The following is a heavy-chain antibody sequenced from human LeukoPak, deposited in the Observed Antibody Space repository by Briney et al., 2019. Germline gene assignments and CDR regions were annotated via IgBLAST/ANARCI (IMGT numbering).Heavy chain of an antibody. D-gene: IGHD6-6*01. CDR1: GGSINTNY. J-gene: IGHJ4*02. CDR2: IYSSGST. V-gene: IGHV4-59*08. CDR3: ARHEYIASYFDY. Sequence: SETLSLTCTVSGGSINTNYWSWIRQPPGKGLEWIGYIYSSGSTSYNPSLKSRVTISVDTSKNQFSLKLSSVTAADTAVYYCARHEYIASYFDYWGQGTLVTVSS.